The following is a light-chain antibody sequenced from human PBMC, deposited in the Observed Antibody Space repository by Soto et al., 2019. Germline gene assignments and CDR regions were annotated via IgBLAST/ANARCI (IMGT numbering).Light chain of an antibody. V-gene: IGKV3D-20*02. CDR1: HSVSSSH. J-gene: IGKJ1*01. Sequence: ETVSTQSPATRSLSPGKRASRSCGARHSVSSSHLAWYQQKPGQAPRLLIYGASSRASGIPARFSGSGFGTDYTLTNSSLEHEDFAVYYCQQRSKGRTFAQGTKVDIK. CDR2: GAS. CDR3: QQRSKGRT.